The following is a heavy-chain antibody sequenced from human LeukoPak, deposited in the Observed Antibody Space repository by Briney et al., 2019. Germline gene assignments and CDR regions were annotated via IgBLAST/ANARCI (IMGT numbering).Heavy chain of an antibody. V-gene: IGHV3-30*02. CDR1: GFSFSSYA. D-gene: IGHD6-6*01. J-gene: IGHJ4*02. CDR2: IRHDETNE. Sequence: GGSLRLSCAVSGFSFSSYAMHWVRQAPGKGLEWVAVIRHDETNEYYADSVQGRFTISRDTSKNTLYRQMNSLRAEDTAVYYCTKEYTPSSPLGELDSWGQGTLVTVSS. CDR3: TKEYTPSSPLGELDS.